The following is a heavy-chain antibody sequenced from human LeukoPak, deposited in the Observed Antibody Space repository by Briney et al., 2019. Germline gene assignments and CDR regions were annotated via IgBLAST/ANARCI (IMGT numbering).Heavy chain of an antibody. CDR3: ARGLVEMATIAPFDY. CDR2: INSDGSST. V-gene: IGHV3-74*01. Sequence: GGSLRLSCAASGFIFSSYWMHWVRQAPGKGLVWVSRINSDGSSTSYADSVKGRFTISRDNAKNTLYLQMNSLRAEDTAVYYCARGLVEMATIAPFDYWGQGTLVTVSS. J-gene: IGHJ4*02. CDR1: GFIFSSYW. D-gene: IGHD5-24*01.